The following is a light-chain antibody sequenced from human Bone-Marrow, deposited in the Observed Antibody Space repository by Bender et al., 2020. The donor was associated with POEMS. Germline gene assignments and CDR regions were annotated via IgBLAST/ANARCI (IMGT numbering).Light chain of an antibody. V-gene: IGLV1-40*01. CDR2: GYN. J-gene: IGLJ3*02. CDR1: SSNTGSGYD. CDR3: SSHTSSNTLV. Sequence: QSVLTQPPSVSGAPGQRVTISCTGSSSNTGSGYDINWYQHLPGTAPKLLIYGYNNRPSGVPDRFSGSKSGTSASLAITGLQAEDEADYYCSSHTSSNTLVFGGGTKLTVL.